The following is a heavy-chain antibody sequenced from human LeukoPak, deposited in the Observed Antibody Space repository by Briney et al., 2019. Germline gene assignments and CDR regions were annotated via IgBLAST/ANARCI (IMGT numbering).Heavy chain of an antibody. J-gene: IGHJ5*02. CDR3: ARDFGSGVFDP. CDR1: GDSFGTYG. Sequence: ASVKVPCKASGDSFGTYGITWVRQAPGEGLEWMGGFNPIFGSAQYAQKFQGRVTITMDVSARTVYMELSSLRSEDTTIYYCARDFGSGVFDPWGQGTLVTVSS. D-gene: IGHD3-10*01. CDR2: FNPIFGSA. V-gene: IGHV1-69*05.